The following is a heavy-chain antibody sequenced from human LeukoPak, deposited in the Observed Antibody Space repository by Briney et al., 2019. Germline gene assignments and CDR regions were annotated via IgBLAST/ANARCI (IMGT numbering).Heavy chain of an antibody. CDR3: ARELLTDYSSSWYLFDY. V-gene: IGHV3-21*01. CDR1: GFTFSSYS. CDR2: ISSSSSYI. J-gene: IGHJ4*02. D-gene: IGHD6-13*01. Sequence: GGSLRLSCAASGFTFSSYSMNWVRQAPGKGLEWVSSISSSSSYIYYADSVKGRFTISRDNAKNSLYLQMNSLRAEDTAVYYCARELLTDYSSSWYLFDYWGQGTLVTVSS.